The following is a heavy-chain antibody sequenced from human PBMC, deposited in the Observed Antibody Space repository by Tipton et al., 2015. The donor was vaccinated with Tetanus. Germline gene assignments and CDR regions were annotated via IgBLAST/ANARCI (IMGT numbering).Heavy chain of an antibody. CDR1: GGSISSYY. Sequence: TLSLTCTVSGGSISSYYWSWIRQPPGKGLEWIGYIYCSGSTNYNPSLKSRVTISVDTSKNQFSLKLSSVTAADTAVYYCAREQWPYPYYYYGMDVWGQGTTVTVSS. V-gene: IGHV4-59*01. D-gene: IGHD2-8*01. CDR3: AREQWPYPYYYYGMDV. CDR2: IYCSGST. J-gene: IGHJ6*02.